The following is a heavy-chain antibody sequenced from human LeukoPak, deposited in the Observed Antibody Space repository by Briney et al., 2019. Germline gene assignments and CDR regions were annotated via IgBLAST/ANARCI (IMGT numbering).Heavy chain of an antibody. Sequence: PGGSLRLSCAVSGYTFSSYALGWVRQAPGKGLEWVAVIWSDGSKEYYADSVKGRFSISRDNSRNTVYVQMNSLRAEDTAMYYCARVFCTGGSCYGPFDYWGQGTLVTVSS. CDR3: ARVFCTGGSCYGPFDY. CDR2: IWSDGSKE. J-gene: IGHJ4*02. D-gene: IGHD2-15*01. V-gene: IGHV3-33*08. CDR1: GYTFSSYA.